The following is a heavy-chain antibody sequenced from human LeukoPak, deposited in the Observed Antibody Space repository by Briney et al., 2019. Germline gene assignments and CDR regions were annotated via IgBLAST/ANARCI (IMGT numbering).Heavy chain of an antibody. J-gene: IGHJ4*02. CDR1: GFTFSSYA. V-gene: IGHV3-23*01. CDR3: AKRRYCSSISCHDFDY. Sequence: PGGSLRLSCAASGFTFSSYAMSWVRQAPGQRLEWVSAISAGGDSPYYADSVKGRFSISRDNYENTLYLQMNGLRAGDTAVYYCAKRRYCSSISCHDFDYWGQGTLVTVSS. CDR2: ISAGGDSP. D-gene: IGHD2-2*01.